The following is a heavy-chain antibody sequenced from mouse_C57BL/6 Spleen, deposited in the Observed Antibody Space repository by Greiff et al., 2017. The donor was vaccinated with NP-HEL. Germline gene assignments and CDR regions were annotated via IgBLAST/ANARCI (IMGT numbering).Heavy chain of an antibody. V-gene: IGHV1-26*01. CDR2: INPNNGGT. D-gene: IGHD3-2*02. CDR1: GYTFTDYY. CDR3: ARYVAAQATSIDY. Sequence: EVQLQQSGPELVKPGASVKISCKASGYTFTDYYMNWVKQSHGKSLEWIGDINPNNGGTSYNQKFKGKATLTVDKSSSTAYMELRSLTSEDSAVYYCARYVAAQATSIDYWGQGTTLTVSS. J-gene: IGHJ2*01.